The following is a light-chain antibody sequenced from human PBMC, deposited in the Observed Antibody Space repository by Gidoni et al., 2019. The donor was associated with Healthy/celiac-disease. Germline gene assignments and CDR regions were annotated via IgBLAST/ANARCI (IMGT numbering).Light chain of an antibody. CDR3: AAWDDSPSGRV. J-gene: IGLJ3*02. V-gene: IGLV1-47*01. CDR2: RNN. Sequence: QSLLTQPPSASGTPVQRVTISCSGSSSNIGSNYVYWYQQLPGTAPKLLIYRNNQRPSGVPDRFSGSKSGTSASLAISGLRSEDEADYYCAAWDDSPSGRVFGGGTKLTVL. CDR1: SSNIGSNY.